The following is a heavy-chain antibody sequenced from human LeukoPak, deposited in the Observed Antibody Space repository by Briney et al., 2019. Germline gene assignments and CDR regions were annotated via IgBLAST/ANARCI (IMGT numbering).Heavy chain of an antibody. CDR2: IKSKTDGGTT. CDR1: GFTFSNAW. Sequence: GGSLRLSCAASGFTFSNAWMSWVRQAPGKGLEWVGRIKSKTDGGTTDYAAPVKGRFTISRDDSNNTLYLQMNSLKTEDTAVYYCTTDLAPYSSGPGFDYWGQGTLVTVSS. J-gene: IGHJ4*02. D-gene: IGHD6-19*01. CDR3: TTDLAPYSSGPGFDY. V-gene: IGHV3-15*01.